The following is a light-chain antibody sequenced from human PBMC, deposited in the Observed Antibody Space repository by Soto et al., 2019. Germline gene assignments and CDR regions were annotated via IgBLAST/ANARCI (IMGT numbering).Light chain of an antibody. CDR1: QSISSY. J-gene: IGKJ4*01. V-gene: IGKV1-39*01. CDR3: QQSYITPLT. Sequence: DIQMTQSPSSLSASVGDRVTITCRASQSISSYLNWYQQKPGKAPKLLIYAASSLQSGVPSRFSGSGSGTEFTLTISSLQPEDFATYYCQQSYITPLTFGVGTKVEIK. CDR2: AAS.